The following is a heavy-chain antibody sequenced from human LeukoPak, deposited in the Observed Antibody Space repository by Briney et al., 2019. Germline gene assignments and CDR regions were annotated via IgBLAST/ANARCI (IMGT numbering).Heavy chain of an antibody. CDR3: ARARVVVPAATDYYYYYMDV. CDR1: GFTFSSYG. J-gene: IGHJ6*03. D-gene: IGHD2-2*01. Sequence: GRSLRLSCAASGFTFSSYGMHWVRQAPGKGLEWVAVIWYDGSNKYYADSVKSRFTISRDNSKNTLYLQMNSLRAEDTAVYYCARARVVVPAATDYYYYYMDVWGKGTTVTVSS. V-gene: IGHV3-33*01. CDR2: IWYDGSNK.